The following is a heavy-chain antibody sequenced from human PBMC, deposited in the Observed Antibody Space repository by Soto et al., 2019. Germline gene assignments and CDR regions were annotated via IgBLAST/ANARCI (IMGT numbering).Heavy chain of an antibody. J-gene: IGHJ3*02. Sequence: QVQLVQSGSELKKPGASVKVSCKASGYTFTSYAMNWVRQAPGQGLEWMGWINTNTGNPTYAQGFTGRFVFSLDTSVSTAYLQICSLKAEDTAVYYWATRGWVAAAGNDAFDIWGQGTMVTVSS. CDR1: GYTFTSYA. CDR3: ATRGWVAAAGNDAFDI. D-gene: IGHD6-13*01. V-gene: IGHV7-4-1*01. CDR2: INTNTGNP.